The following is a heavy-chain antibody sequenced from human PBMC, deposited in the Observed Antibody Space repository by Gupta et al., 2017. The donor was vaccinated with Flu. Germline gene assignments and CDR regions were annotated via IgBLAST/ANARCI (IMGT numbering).Heavy chain of an antibody. CDR3: ARHFLGATSGGFDS. CDR1: GAYISSASNC. Sequence: QLQLQESGPGMVQPSATLSLTCAVSGAYISSASNCWAWVRQPPGSGLEGIGTVCYRGSTYNTPSLMRRPSISVDTSREQFSLRLSSVTAADTAVYYCARHFLGATSGGFDSWGQGTLVTVSS. D-gene: IGHD1-26*01. CDR2: VCYRGST. J-gene: IGHJ4*02. V-gene: IGHV4-39*01.